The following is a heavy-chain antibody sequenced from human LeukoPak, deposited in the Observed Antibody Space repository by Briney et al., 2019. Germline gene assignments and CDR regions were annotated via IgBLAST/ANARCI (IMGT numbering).Heavy chain of an antibody. D-gene: IGHD2-2*01. V-gene: IGHV4-4*09. CDR3: ARYECTRTTCYPFDY. CDR2: IYSSGST. J-gene: IGHJ4*02. Sequence: SETLSLTCTVSGGSIYSYYWSWIRQPPGKGLEWIGYIYSSGSTDYNPSLNSRLTISVDTSKNQFSLKLTSVTAADTAVYYCARYECTRTTCYPFDYWGQGTLVTVSS. CDR1: GGSIYSYY.